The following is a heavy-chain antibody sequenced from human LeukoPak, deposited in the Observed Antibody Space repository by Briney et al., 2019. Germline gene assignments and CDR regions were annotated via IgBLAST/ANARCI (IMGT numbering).Heavy chain of an antibody. CDR3: AKADSVVTAAFDI. D-gene: IGHD4-23*01. CDR2: ISWNSGSI. Sequence: GGSLRLSCAASGFTFSSYAMHWVRQAPGKGLEWVSGISWNSGSIGYADSVKGRFTISGDNAKNSLYLQMNSLRAEDTALYYCAKADSVVTAAFDIWGQGTMVTVSS. CDR1: GFTFSSYA. J-gene: IGHJ3*02. V-gene: IGHV3-9*01.